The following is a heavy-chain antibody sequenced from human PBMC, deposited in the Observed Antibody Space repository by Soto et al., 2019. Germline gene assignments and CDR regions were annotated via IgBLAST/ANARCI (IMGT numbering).Heavy chain of an antibody. Sequence: QVQLQESGPGLVKPSETLSLTCTVSGGSISSYYWSWIRQPPGKGLEWIGYIYYSGSTNYNPSLKSRVPISVDTSKNQFSLKLSSVTAADTAVYYCARLLWGRAADGRGFDPWGQGTLVTVSS. V-gene: IGHV4-59*01. CDR1: GGSISSYY. CDR2: IYYSGST. CDR3: ARLLWGRAADGRGFDP. J-gene: IGHJ5*02. D-gene: IGHD6-13*01.